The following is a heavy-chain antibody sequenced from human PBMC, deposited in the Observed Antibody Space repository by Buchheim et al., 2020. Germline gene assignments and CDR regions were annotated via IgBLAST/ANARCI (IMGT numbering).Heavy chain of an antibody. J-gene: IGHJ5*02. V-gene: IGHV4-59*06. CDR3: AVQNYDFWSGYPGWFDP. CDR1: GGSISSYY. Sequence: QVQLQESGPGLVKPSETLSLTCTVSGGSISSYYWSWIRQPPGKGLEWIGYIYYSGSTYYNPSLKSRVTISVDTSKNQFSLKLSSVTAADTAVYYCAVQNYDFWSGYPGWFDPWGQGTL. D-gene: IGHD3-3*01. CDR2: IYYSGST.